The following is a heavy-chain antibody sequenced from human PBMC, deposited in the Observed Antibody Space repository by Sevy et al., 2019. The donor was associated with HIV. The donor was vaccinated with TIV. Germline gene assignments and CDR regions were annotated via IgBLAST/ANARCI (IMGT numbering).Heavy chain of an antibody. CDR2: ISSDGSST. CDR3: ARHRGGVVDY. Sequence: GGSLRLSCAASGFTFSSYWMHWVRQAPGKGLVWVSRISSDGSSTNYGDSVKGRFTISRDNAKNTLYLQMNSLRAEDTAVYYGARHRGGVVDYWGQGTLVTVSS. V-gene: IGHV3-74*01. CDR1: GFTFSSYW. J-gene: IGHJ4*02. D-gene: IGHD3-16*01.